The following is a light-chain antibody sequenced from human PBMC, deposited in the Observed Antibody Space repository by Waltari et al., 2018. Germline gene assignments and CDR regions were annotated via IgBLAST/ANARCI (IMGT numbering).Light chain of an antibody. CDR2: EAA. CDR1: QSISKY. V-gene: IGKV3-20*01. CDR3: QKYGTLPAT. J-gene: IGKJ1*01. Sequence: EIMLTQSPGTLSLSPGERATLSCRASQSISKYLAWYQQKPGQAPRLLIYEAASRAAGIPDRFGGSGSGTDFSLTISRLEPEDSAVYYCQKYGTLPATFGQGTKVEIK.